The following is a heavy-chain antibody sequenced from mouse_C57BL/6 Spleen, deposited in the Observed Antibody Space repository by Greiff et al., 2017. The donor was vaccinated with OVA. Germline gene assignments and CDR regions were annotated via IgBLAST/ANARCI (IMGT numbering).Heavy chain of an antibody. CDR1: GYTFTSYW. CDR2: IDPSDSYT. J-gene: IGHJ4*01. CDR3: ARRLRDAMDY. Sequence: QVQLKQPGAELVMPGASVKLSCTASGYTFTSYWLHWVKQRPGQGLEWIGEIDPSDSYTNYNQKFKGKSTLTVDKSSSTAYMQLSSLTSEDSAVYYCARRLRDAMDYWGQGTSVTVSS. D-gene: IGHD3-2*02. V-gene: IGHV1-69*01.